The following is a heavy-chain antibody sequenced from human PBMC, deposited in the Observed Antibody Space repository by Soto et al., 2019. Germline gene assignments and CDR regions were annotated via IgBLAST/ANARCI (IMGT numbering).Heavy chain of an antibody. V-gene: IGHV4-31*03. J-gene: IGHJ3*02. CDR3: ARDGPTYCGGDCYPPSLDAFDI. CDR1: GGSISSGGYY. Sequence: TLSLTCTVSGGSISSGGYYWSWIRQHPGKGLEWIGYIYYSGSTYYNPSLKSRVTISVDTSKNQFSLKLSSVTAADTAVYYCARDGPTYCGGDCYPPSLDAFDIWGQGTMVTVS. CDR2: IYYSGST. D-gene: IGHD2-21*02.